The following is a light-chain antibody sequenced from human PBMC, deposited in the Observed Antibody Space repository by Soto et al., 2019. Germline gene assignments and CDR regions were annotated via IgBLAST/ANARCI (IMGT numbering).Light chain of an antibody. V-gene: IGKV1-12*01. Sequence: IRMTQSPSSLSASVGDRVIITCRASQAFSNLLAWYQQKPGKAPKLLIYGASTLQGGVPSRFSGSESGTDFTLTISSLQPEDSATYYCQQATIFPLTFGGGTKVDIK. J-gene: IGKJ4*01. CDR3: QQATIFPLT. CDR1: QAFSNL. CDR2: GAS.